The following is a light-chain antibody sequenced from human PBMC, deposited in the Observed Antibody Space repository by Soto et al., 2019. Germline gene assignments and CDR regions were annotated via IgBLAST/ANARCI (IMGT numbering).Light chain of an antibody. CDR2: DAS. CDR1: QSISSW. Sequence: TQMTRAPSTRSSWVADRVTITCWASQSISSWLAWYQQKPGKAPKLLIYDASSLESGVPSRFSGSGSGTEFTLTISSLQPDDFAPYYCQQYSSYPWTFGQGTKVDIK. CDR3: QQYSSYPWT. J-gene: IGKJ1*01. V-gene: IGKV1-5*01.